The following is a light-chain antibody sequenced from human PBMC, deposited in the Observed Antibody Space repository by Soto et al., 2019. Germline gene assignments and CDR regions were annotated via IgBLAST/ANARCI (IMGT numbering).Light chain of an antibody. V-gene: IGLV1-40*01. CDR1: SFNIRAGYD. Sequence: QPVLTQPPSVSGAPGQRVTISCTGSSFNIRAGYDVHWYQQLPGTAPKLLIYDNKNRPSGVPDRFSGSKSGTSASLAITGLQADDEADYYCQAYDSSLTGWVVFGGGTKLTVL. J-gene: IGLJ2*01. CDR2: DNK. CDR3: QAYDSSLTGWVV.